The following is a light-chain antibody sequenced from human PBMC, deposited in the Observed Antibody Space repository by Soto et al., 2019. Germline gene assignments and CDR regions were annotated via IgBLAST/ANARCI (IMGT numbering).Light chain of an antibody. J-gene: IGKJ2*01. CDR2: KAS. CDR3: QQYNSYSGT. Sequence: DIQMTQSPSTLSASVGDRVTITCRASQSISSWLAWYQQKPGKAPKLLIYKASSLESGVPLRFSGSGSGTEFTLTISNLQPDDFATYYCQQYNSYSGTFGQGTKLEIK. CDR1: QSISSW. V-gene: IGKV1-5*03.